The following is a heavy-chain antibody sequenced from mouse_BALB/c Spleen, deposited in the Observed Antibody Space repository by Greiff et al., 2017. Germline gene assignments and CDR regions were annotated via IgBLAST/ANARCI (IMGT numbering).Heavy chain of an antibody. J-gene: IGHJ4*01. Sequence: EVKVVESGGGLVQPGGSRKLSCAASGFTFSSFGMHWVRQAPEKGLEWVAYISSGSSTIYYADTVKGRFTISRDNPKNTLFLQMTSLRSEDTAMYYCARGESMVTTYYAMDYWGQGTSVTVSS. D-gene: IGHD2-10*02. CDR1: GFTFSSFG. CDR2: ISSGSSTI. V-gene: IGHV5-17*02. CDR3: ARGESMVTTYYAMDY.